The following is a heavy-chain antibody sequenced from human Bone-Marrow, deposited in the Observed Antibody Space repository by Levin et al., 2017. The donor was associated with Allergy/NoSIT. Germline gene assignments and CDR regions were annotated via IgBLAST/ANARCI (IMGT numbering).Heavy chain of an antibody. V-gene: IGHV3-9*01. CDR3: VKEDSPMSVAGLFGS. D-gene: IGHD3-22*01. Sequence: PGGSLRLSCEASGFTFDHYAMHWVRQVPGKGLEWVSALTWNSGRIDYGDSVKGRFTVSRDNAKKSLYLHMDSLRPEDTALYYCVKEDSPMSVAGLFGSWGQGALVTVSS. CDR1: GFTFDHYA. CDR2: LTWNSGRI. J-gene: IGHJ4*02.